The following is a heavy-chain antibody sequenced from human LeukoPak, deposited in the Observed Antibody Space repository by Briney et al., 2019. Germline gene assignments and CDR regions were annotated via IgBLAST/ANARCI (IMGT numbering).Heavy chain of an antibody. J-gene: IGHJ5*02. CDR1: GGSFSGYY. Sequence: SETLSLTCAVYGGSFSGYYWSWIRQPPGKGLEWIGEINHSGSTNYNPSLKSRVTISVDTPKNQFSLKLSSVTAADTAVYYCARESDVVVPAAIMQTGFDPWGQGTLVTVSS. V-gene: IGHV4-34*01. CDR2: INHSGST. CDR3: ARESDVVVPAAIMQTGFDP. D-gene: IGHD2-2*01.